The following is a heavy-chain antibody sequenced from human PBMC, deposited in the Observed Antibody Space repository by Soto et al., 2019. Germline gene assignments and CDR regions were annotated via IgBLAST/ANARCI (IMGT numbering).Heavy chain of an antibody. Sequence: QVQLVQSGDEVRKPGSSVKVSCKASGYIFVNYGIAWVRQAPGQGLEWMGWISPYSGNTHYASKVQGSLPMXAXPXXSTAYMVLGSLTSADTAVYYCAMVDNYVAPTPQDVWGQGTTVTVSS. CDR3: AMVDNYVAPTPQDV. CDR2: ISPYSGNT. D-gene: IGHD3-16*01. CDR1: GYIFVNYG. V-gene: IGHV1-18*01. J-gene: IGHJ6*02.